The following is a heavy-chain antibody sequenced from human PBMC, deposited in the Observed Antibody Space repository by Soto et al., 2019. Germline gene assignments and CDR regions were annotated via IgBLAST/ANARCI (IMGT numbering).Heavy chain of an antibody. D-gene: IGHD2-21*01. CDR3: ARRHGGALDY. V-gene: IGHV4-59*08. Sequence: SETLSLTCTVSGDSLSSYYWSWIRQPPGKGLEWIGYIYYSGSTNYNPSLKSRVTISVDTSKNQFSLKLSSVTAADTAVYYCARRHGGALDYWGQGTLVTVSS. CDR1: GDSLSSYY. J-gene: IGHJ4*02. CDR2: IYYSGST.